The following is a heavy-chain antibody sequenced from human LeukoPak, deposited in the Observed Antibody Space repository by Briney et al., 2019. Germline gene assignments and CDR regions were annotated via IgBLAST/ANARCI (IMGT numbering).Heavy chain of an antibody. D-gene: IGHD1-26*01. CDR3: ASGSYPRGWFDP. J-gene: IGHJ5*02. CDR2: IIPILGPA. V-gene: IGHV1-69*06. CDR1: GGPFNNYG. Sequence: ASVTVSCKASGGPFNNYGISWVRHAPGQGLEWMGGIIPILGPANYAQKFQGRVTITADKSTSTAYMELSSLRSEDTAVYYCASGSYPRGWFDPWGQGTLVTVSS.